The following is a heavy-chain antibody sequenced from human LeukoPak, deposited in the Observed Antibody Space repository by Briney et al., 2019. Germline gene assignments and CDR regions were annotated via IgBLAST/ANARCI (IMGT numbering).Heavy chain of an antibody. J-gene: IGHJ6*03. Sequence: PGGSLRLSCAASGFTFSSYGMSWVRQAPGKGLEWVSAISGSGGSTYYADSVKGRFTISRDNSKNTLYLQMNSLRAQDSAVYYCVRVAHYLRSYYHMDVWGKGTTVTISS. CDR1: GFTFSSYG. CDR3: VRVAHYLRSYYHMDV. CDR2: ISGSGGST. V-gene: IGHV3-23*01. D-gene: IGHD1-26*01.